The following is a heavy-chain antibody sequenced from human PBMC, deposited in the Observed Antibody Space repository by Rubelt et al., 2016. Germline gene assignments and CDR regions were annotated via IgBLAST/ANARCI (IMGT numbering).Heavy chain of an antibody. CDR1: GGSISGTIYY. V-gene: IGHV4-61*05. J-gene: IGHJ4*02. Sequence: QLQLQESVPGLVKPSETLSLTCTVSGGSISGTIYYWGWIRQPPGKGLEWIGYMYYSGSTNYVNPTLRSRVSMSVDKSKNSLSLAVRSTTAADTAVYFCARGRGGYSHDPYDYWGQGFLVTVSS. CDR2: MYYSGST. CDR3: ARGRGGYSHDPYDY. D-gene: IGHD5-18*01.